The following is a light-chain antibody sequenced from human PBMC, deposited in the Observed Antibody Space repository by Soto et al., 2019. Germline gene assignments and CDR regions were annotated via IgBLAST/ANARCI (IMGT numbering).Light chain of an antibody. Sequence: DIQLNQSPSLLYASVGDRVTITCRASQGISNYLAWYQQKPGRAPKLLIYAASPLQPGVPSRFGGRGYGTELSLQIGSLQPEDFAPYYCQQPHRQPFTFGPRTKVDIK. CDR1: QGISNY. CDR3: QQPHRQPFT. V-gene: IGKV1-9*01. J-gene: IGKJ3*01. CDR2: AAS.